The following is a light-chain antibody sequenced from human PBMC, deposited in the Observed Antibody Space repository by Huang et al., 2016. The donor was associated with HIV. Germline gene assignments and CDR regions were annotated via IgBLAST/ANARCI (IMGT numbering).Light chain of an antibody. V-gene: IGKV1-9*01. CDR2: AAS. CDR3: QQFNDYPLT. J-gene: IGKJ4*01. Sequence: QLTQSPSSLFASVGDRVSITCRASQDISGYLAWYQQKPGQAPKLLIYAASTLQSWVPSRCSGSGSGTDFTLTISSLQPEDFATYYCQQFNDYPLTFGGGTKVEIK. CDR1: QDISGY.